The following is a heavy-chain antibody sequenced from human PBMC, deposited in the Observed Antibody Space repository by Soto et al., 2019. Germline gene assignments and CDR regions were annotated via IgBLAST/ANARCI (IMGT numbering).Heavy chain of an antibody. CDR1: GFTFDDYA. D-gene: IGHD6-13*01. CDR3: VKDESINWYSGHFRH. CDR2: INWNSGSI. Sequence: EVQLVESGGGLVQPGRSLRLSCAAPGFTFDDYAMHWVRQVPGKGLEWVSGINWNSGSIGYADSVKGRFAISRDNAKHSLHLQMNSLRAEDTAFYYCVKDESINWYSGHFRHWGQGTLVTVSS. V-gene: IGHV3-9*01. J-gene: IGHJ1*01.